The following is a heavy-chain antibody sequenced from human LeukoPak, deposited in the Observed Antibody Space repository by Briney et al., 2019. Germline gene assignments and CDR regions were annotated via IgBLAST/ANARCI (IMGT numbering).Heavy chain of an antibody. J-gene: IGHJ4*02. V-gene: IGHV3-23*01. Sequence: GGSLRLSCAASGFTFSSYAITWVREAPGKGLEWVSTSDSDGSPYYADSVKGRFTISRDNSKNTLYLQMNSLRAEDTAVYYCAKERGATTPRFDNWGQGTLVTVSS. CDR1: GFTFSSYA. CDR3: AKERGATTPRFDN. D-gene: IGHD1-7*01. CDR2: SDSDGSP.